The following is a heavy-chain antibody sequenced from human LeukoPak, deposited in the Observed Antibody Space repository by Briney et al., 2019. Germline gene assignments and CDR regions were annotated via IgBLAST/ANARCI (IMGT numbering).Heavy chain of an antibody. CDR2: TYYSGST. CDR3: ASFWSGYYIFDY. J-gene: IGHJ4*02. CDR1: GGSISSSSYY. V-gene: IGHV4-39*01. Sequence: SETLSLTCTVSGGSISSSSYYWGWIRQPPGKGLEWIGSTYYSGSTYYNPSLKSRVTISVDTSKNQFSLKLSSVTAADTAVYYCASFWSGYYIFDYWGQGTLVTVSS. D-gene: IGHD3-3*01.